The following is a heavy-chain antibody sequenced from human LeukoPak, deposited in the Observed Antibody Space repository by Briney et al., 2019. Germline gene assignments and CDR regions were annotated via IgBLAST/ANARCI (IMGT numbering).Heavy chain of an antibody. D-gene: IGHD4-11*01. CDR2: ITPIYGTA. V-gene: IGHV1-69*05. CDR1: GGTFSSYA. CDR3: ARGGMTTVTSFDY. Sequence: ASVKVSCKASGGTFSSYAISWVRQAPGQGLEWKGGITPIYGTANYAQKFQGRVTITTDESTSTAYMELSGLRSEDTAVYYCARGGMTTVTSFDYWGQGTLVTVSS. J-gene: IGHJ4*02.